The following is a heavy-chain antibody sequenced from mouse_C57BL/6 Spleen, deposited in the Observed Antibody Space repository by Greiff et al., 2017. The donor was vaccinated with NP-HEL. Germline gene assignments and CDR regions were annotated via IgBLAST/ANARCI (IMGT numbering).Heavy chain of an antibody. J-gene: IGHJ2*01. CDR1: GFTFSSYA. Sequence: EVQLQESGGGLVKPGGSLKLSCAASGFTFSSYAMSWVRQTPEKRLEWVATISDGGSYTYYPDNVKGRFTISRDNAKNNLYLQMSHLKSEDTAMYYCARDWGPFDYWGQGTTLTVSS. CDR2: ISDGGSYT. V-gene: IGHV5-4*01. CDR3: ARDWGPFDY.